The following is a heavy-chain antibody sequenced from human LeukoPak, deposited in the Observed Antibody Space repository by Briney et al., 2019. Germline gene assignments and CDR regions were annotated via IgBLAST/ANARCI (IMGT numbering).Heavy chain of an antibody. CDR2: IWYDGSNK. CDR3: AKAQSSGYYHPYFDY. CDR1: GFTFSSYG. Sequence: GRSLRLSCAASGFTFSSYGMHWVRQAPGKGPEWVAVIWYDGSNKYYADSVKGRFTISRDNSKNTLYLQMNSLRAEDTAVYYCAKAQSSGYYHPYFDYWGQGTLVTVSS. V-gene: IGHV3-33*06. D-gene: IGHD3-22*01. J-gene: IGHJ4*02.